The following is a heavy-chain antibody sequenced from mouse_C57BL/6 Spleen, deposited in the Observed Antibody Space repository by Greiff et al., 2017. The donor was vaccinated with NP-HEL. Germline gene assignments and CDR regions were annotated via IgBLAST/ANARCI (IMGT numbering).Heavy chain of an antibody. J-gene: IGHJ3*01. CDR3: ANYDCDSWFAY. CDR1: GYTFTSSW. CDR2: IYPSDSYT. D-gene: IGHD2-4*01. V-gene: IGHV1-59*01. Sequence: QVQLQQPGAELVRPGTSVKLSCKASGYTFTSSWMHWVKQRPGQGLEWIGVIYPSDSYTNYNQKFKGKATLTVDTSSSTAYMQLSSLTSEDSAVYYCANYDCDSWFAYWGQGTLVTVSA.